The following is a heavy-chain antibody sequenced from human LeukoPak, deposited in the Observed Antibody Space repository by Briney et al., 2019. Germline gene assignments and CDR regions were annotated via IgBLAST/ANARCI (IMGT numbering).Heavy chain of an antibody. J-gene: IGHJ4*02. D-gene: IGHD2-8*02. Sequence: GGSLRPSCAASGFPFSTYSMHWVRQAPGKGLEWVAVISSDESSENYADSVEGRFTISRDNSKNTLYLQMNTLRAEDTAVYYCAREKYCTATDCLHGRFYFDYWGQGTLVTVPS. CDR2: ISSDESSE. CDR1: GFPFSTYS. CDR3: AREKYCTATDCLHGRFYFDY. V-gene: IGHV3-30*04.